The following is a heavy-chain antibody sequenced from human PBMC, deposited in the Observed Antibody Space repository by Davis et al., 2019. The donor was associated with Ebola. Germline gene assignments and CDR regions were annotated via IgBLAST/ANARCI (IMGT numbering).Heavy chain of an antibody. V-gene: IGHV3-23*01. CDR1: GFTFSSYA. D-gene: IGHD3-9*01. CDR3: ARGLGLRYFDY. CDR2: ISASGGST. Sequence: GESLKISCAASGFTFSSYAMSWVRQAPGKGLEWVSFISASGGSTYHADSVKGRFTISRDNSKNSLYLQMSSLRVEDTAIYYCARGLGLRYFDYWGQGTLVTVSS. J-gene: IGHJ4*02.